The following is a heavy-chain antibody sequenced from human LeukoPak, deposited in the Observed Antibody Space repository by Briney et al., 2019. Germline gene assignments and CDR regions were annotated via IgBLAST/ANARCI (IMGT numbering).Heavy chain of an antibody. CDR3: ARPLGYCSGGSCYYYGMDV. D-gene: IGHD2-15*01. V-gene: IGHV1-8*01. Sequence: ASAKVSCKASGYTFTSYDINWVRQATGQGLEWMGWMNPNSGNTGYAQKFQGRVTMTRNTSISTAYMELSSLRSEDTAVYYCARPLGYCSGGSCYYYGMDVWGQGTTVTVSS. CDR2: MNPNSGNT. CDR1: GYTFTSYD. J-gene: IGHJ6*02.